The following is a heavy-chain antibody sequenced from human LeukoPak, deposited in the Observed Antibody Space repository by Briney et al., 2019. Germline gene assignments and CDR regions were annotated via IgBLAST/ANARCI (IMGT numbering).Heavy chain of an antibody. CDR2: MYHGRTT. CDR3: ARHNSGDFWGY. V-gene: IGHV4-39*01. CDR1: GGSVSSSTNY. D-gene: IGHD4-17*01. J-gene: IGHJ4*02. Sequence: PETLSLTCSVSGGSVSSSTNYWGWLRHPPGKGLEWIGSMYHGRTTYNNPSLKSRVTISVDTSKNEFSLKLSSLTAAVSAVYYCARHNSGDFWGYWGQGTLVTVSS.